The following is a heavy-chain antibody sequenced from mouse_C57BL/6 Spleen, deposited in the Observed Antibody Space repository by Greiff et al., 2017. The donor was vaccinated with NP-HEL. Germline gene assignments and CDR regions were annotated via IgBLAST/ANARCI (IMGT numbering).Heavy chain of an antibody. CDR3: ARRGDDMDY. CDR1: GFTFSDYG. V-gene: IGHV5-15*01. J-gene: IGHJ4*01. Sequence: EVKLMEPGGGLVQPGGSLKLSCAASGFTFSDYGMAWVRQAPRKGPEWVAFISNLAYSIYYADTVTGRFTISRENATNTLYLEMSSLRSEDTDMCYCARRGDDMDYWGQGTSVTVSS. CDR2: ISNLAYSI.